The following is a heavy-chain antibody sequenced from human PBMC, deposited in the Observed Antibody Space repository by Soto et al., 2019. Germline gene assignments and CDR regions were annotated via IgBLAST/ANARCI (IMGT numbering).Heavy chain of an antibody. CDR1: GGTFGSYA. CDR2: IIPIPGTA. V-gene: IGHV1-69*01. CDR3: ARSQGSSTSLEIYYYYYYGMDV. D-gene: IGHD2-2*01. J-gene: IGHJ6*02. Sequence: QVQLVQSGAEVKKPGSSVKVSCKASGGTFGSYAISWVRQAPGQGLEWMGGIIPIPGTANYAQKFQARVTIAAEESTSTAYMEPSSLRCEDTSVYYCARSQGSSTSLEIYYYYYYGMDVWGQGTTVNVSS.